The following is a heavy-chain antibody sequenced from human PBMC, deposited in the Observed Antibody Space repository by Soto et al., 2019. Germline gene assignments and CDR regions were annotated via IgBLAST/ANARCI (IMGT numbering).Heavy chain of an antibody. J-gene: IGHJ4*02. Sequence: PGGSLRLSCAASGFTFSSYAMNWVRQVPGKGPEWVSVISGSGGSTNYADSVKGRFTISRDNSKETLYLQMNSLRAEDTAVYYCTKGPNGATTRVDYWRQGTLVTVSS. D-gene: IGHD1-1*01. CDR3: TKGPNGATTRVDY. CDR1: GFTFSSYA. CDR2: ISGSGGST. V-gene: IGHV3-23*01.